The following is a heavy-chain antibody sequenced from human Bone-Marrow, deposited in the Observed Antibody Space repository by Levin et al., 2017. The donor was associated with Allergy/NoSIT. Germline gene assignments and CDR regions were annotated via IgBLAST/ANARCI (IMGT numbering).Heavy chain of an antibody. CDR3: ARDPRGGSEIDF. Sequence: PGESLKISCAASGFTFSSYAMNWVRQAPGKGLEWVSSISDNSVYIYYADSVKGRFTISRDNAENSVFLQMNSLRDEDTAVYFCARDPRGGSEIDFWGQGTLVTVSS. V-gene: IGHV3-21*01. CDR2: ISDNSVYI. D-gene: IGHD3-10*01. CDR1: GFTFSSYA. J-gene: IGHJ4*02.